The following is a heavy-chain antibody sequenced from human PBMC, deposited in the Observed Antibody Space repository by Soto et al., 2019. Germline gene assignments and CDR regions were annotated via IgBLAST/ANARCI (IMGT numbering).Heavy chain of an antibody. CDR1: VFTFSDHY. J-gene: IGHJ6*02. CDR3: ERDTSEYYGMDA. CDR2: TRNKANSYTT. V-gene: IGHV3-72*01. Sequence: HPVGSLRLSCASSVFTFSDHYMDWVRHSPGKGLEWVGRTRNKANSYTTEYAASVKGRFTISRDDSKNSLYLQMNSLRAEDTAVYYCERDTSEYYGMDALGQGTTVTVSS. D-gene: IGHD3-16*01.